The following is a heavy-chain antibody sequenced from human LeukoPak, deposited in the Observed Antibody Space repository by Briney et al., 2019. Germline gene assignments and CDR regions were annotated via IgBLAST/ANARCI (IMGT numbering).Heavy chain of an antibody. J-gene: IGHJ3*02. V-gene: IGHV4-59*01. CDR2: IYYSGST. D-gene: IGHD2-2*01. CDR1: GGSISSYY. CDR3: ARVWEYCSSTSCYAAGDAFDI. Sequence: SETLSLTCTVSGGSISSYYWSWIRQPPGKGLEWIGYIYYSGSTNYNPSLKSRVTISVDTSKNQFSLKLSSVTAAGTAVYYCARVWEYCSSTSCYAAGDAFDIWGQGTMVTVSS.